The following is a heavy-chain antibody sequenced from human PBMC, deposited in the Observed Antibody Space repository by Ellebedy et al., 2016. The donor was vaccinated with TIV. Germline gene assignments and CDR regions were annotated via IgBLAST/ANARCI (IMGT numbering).Heavy chain of an antibody. D-gene: IGHD2/OR15-2a*01. V-gene: IGHV1-2*02. J-gene: IGHJ4*02. Sequence: ASVKVSCKASGYTFTGYYMHWVRQAPGQGLEWMGWINTNTGGTKYAQKFQGRVSLTRDTSISTAHMDLARLTSDDTAVYFCAGQEPGWSQLSGFDYWGQGSLVTVSS. CDR1: GYTFTGYY. CDR3: AGQEPGWSQLSGFDY. CDR2: INTNTGGT.